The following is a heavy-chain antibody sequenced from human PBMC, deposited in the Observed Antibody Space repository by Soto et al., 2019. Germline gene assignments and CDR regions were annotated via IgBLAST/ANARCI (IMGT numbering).Heavy chain of an antibody. CDR1: GFTFSTYA. CDR3: AGSGSYTD. D-gene: IGHD3-10*01. Sequence: PGGSLRLSCAASGFTFSTYALSWVRQAPGKGLEWVSAISANGQGIYYADSVRGRFTISRDNSKNTIFLHMDSLRAEDTAVYYCAGSGSYTDWGQGTQVTVSS. CDR2: ISANGQGI. J-gene: IGHJ4*02. V-gene: IGHV3-23*01.